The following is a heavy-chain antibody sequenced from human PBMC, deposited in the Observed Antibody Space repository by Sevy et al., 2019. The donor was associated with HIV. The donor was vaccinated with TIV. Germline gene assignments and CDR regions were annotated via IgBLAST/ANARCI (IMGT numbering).Heavy chain of an antibody. Sequence: SETLSLTWTVSGGSISSGDYYWSWIRQPPGKGLEWIGYIYYSGSTYYNPSLKSRVTISVDTSKNQFSLKLSSVTAADTAVYYCARDSAALKDAFDIWGQGTMVTVSS. J-gene: IGHJ3*02. CDR2: IYYSGST. D-gene: IGHD6-25*01. V-gene: IGHV4-30-4*01. CDR1: GGSISSGDYY. CDR3: ARDSAALKDAFDI.